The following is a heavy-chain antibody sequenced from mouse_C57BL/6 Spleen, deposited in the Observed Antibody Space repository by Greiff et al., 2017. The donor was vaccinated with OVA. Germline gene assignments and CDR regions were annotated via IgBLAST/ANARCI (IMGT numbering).Heavy chain of an antibody. J-gene: IGHJ2*01. Sequence: QVQLQQPGTELVKPGASVKLSCKASGYAFTSYWMHWVKQRPGQGLEWIGNINPSNGGTNYNEKFKSKATLTVDKSSSTAYMQLSSLTSEDSAVYYCARKHYGSSYYFDYWGQGTTLTVSS. D-gene: IGHD1-1*01. CDR3: ARKHYGSSYYFDY. V-gene: IGHV1-53*01. CDR1: GYAFTSYW. CDR2: INPSNGGT.